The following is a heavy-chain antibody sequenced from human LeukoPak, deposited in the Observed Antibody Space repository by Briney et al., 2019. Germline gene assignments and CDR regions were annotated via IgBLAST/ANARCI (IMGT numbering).Heavy chain of an antibody. CDR3: AAVIYEPDAFDV. CDR2: FNPEHRET. CDR1: GYALSKLS. D-gene: IGHD5-12*01. Sequence: GASVKVSCKVIGYALSKLSFHWVRQAPGKGLEWMGRFNPEHRETIYAQIFQGRVTMTADTSTHTAYMDLSSLTSEDTAVYYCAAVIYEPDAFDVWGQGTMVSVSS. V-gene: IGHV1-24*01. J-gene: IGHJ3*01.